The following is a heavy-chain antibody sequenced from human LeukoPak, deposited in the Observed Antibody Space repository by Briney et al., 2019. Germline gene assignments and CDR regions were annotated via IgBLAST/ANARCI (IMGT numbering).Heavy chain of an antibody. V-gene: IGHV3-74*03. J-gene: IGHJ4*02. CDR1: GFTFRNHW. D-gene: IGHD6-6*01. Sequence: GGSLRLSCAASGFTFRNHWMHWVRQTPGKGLVWVSRISSDGSSATYADSVKGRFTISRDNAKNTLYLQMNNLRAEDTAMYYCARDQRVTGRPDIDYWGQGTLVIVPS. CDR3: ARDQRVTGRPDIDY. CDR2: ISSDGSSA.